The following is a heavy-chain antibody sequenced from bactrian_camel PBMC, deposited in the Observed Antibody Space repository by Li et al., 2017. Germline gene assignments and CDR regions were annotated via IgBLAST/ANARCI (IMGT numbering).Heavy chain of an antibody. D-gene: IGHD3*01. CDR1: AYAHKSYC. CDR2: INSNGDDTT. Sequence: DVQLVESGGGSVQAGGSLRLSCEVSAYAHKSYCLGWFRQAPGKEREGVASINSNGDDTTSYANSVKGRFTISQGNATNTVDLQMNGLKPEDTAMYYCAAGRGRSDCSRLEGVGYWGQGTQVTVS. V-gene: IGHV3S40*01. CDR3: AAGRGRSDCSRLEGVGY. J-gene: IGHJ4*01.